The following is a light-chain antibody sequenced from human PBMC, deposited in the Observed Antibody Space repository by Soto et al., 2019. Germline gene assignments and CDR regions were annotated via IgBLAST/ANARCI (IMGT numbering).Light chain of an antibody. CDR2: AAS. V-gene: IGKV3-15*01. CDR1: QSLSSN. J-gene: IGKJ4*01. Sequence: EIVLRQSPATLSVSPGERATRSCRASQSLSSNLAWYQQKVGQPPRLLIYAASTRATGIPARFTGSESGTEFTLTICSLQSEDFSVYYCQQYRNSPVTFGGGTKV. CDR3: QQYRNSPVT.